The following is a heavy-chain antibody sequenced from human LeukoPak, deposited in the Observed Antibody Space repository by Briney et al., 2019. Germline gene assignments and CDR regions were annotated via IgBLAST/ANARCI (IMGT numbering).Heavy chain of an antibody. D-gene: IGHD3-22*01. V-gene: IGHV3-21*04. J-gene: IGHJ4*02. CDR2: ISSSSSYI. CDR1: GFTFSSYS. CDR3: AKDRYSYDSSGYYVDY. Sequence: GGSLRLSCAASGFTFSSYSMNWVRQAPGKGLEWVSSISSSSSYIYYADSVKGRFTISRDNAKNSLYLQMNSLRVEDTAVYYCAKDRYSYDSSGYYVDYWGQGTLVTVSS.